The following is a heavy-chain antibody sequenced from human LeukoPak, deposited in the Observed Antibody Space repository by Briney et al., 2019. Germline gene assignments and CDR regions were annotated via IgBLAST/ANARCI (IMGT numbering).Heavy chain of an antibody. D-gene: IGHD2-15*01. Sequence: PGGSLRLSCAASEFTFSSYEMNWVRQAPGKGLEWVSYISSSGSTIYYADSVEGRFTISRDNAKNSLYLQMNSLRAEDTAVYYCAREGYFEYLAFDYWGQGTLVTVSS. CDR1: EFTFSSYE. V-gene: IGHV3-48*03. CDR2: ISSSGSTI. J-gene: IGHJ4*02. CDR3: AREGYFEYLAFDY.